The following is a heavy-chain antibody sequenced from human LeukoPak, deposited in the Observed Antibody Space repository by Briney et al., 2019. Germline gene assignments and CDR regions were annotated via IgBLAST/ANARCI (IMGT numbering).Heavy chain of an antibody. V-gene: IGHV1-2*02. CDR2: INPNSGGT. Sequence: ASVKVSCKASGYTFTTYGITWVRQAPAQGLEWMGWINPNSGGTNYAQKFQGRVTMTRDTSISTAYMELSRLRSDDTAVYYCARVVLWFGELFYYYYYYMDVWGKGTTVTISS. CDR1: GYTFTTYG. D-gene: IGHD3-10*01. J-gene: IGHJ6*03. CDR3: ARVVLWFGELFYYYYYYMDV.